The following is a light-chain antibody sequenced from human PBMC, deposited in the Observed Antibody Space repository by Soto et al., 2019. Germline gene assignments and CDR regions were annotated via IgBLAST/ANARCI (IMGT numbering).Light chain of an antibody. CDR3: QVCDISSGHVV. Sequence: SYELTQPPSVSVAPGKTASVACGGSNIGSKSVHWYQKKSGQAPALVMYYDSDRPSGTPERFSGSTSGNTATLTTSRVEDGDEADYCCQVCDISSGHVVFGGGTKLTVL. J-gene: IGLJ3*02. CDR2: YDS. V-gene: IGLV3-21*01. CDR1: NIGSKS.